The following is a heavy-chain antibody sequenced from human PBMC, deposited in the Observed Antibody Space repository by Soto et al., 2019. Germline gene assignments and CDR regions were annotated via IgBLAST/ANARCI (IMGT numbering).Heavy chain of an antibody. J-gene: IGHJ4*02. CDR3: AATYYDFWSGAIGGFDD. CDR1: GYTFTGYY. V-gene: IGHV1-2*02. CDR2: INPNSRGT. D-gene: IGHD3-3*01. Sequence: ASVKVSCKASGYTFTGYYMHWVPKAPLQGLEWMGWINPNSRGTNYAQKFQGRVTMTRETSISTDYMELSRLRSDDTAVYYCAATYYDFWSGAIGGFDDWAQGTLVTVS.